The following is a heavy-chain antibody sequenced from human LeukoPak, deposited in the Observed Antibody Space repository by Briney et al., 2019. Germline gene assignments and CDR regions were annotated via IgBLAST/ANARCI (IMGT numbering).Heavy chain of an antibody. J-gene: IGHJ4*02. Sequence: GGSLRLSCAASGFTVSSNYMSWVRQAPGKGLEWVSSISSSSSYIYYADSVKGRFTISRDNAKNSLYLQMNSLRAEDTAVYYCARVKVTIFGVVIIPFDYWGQGTLVTVSS. CDR3: ARVKVTIFGVVIIPFDY. D-gene: IGHD3-3*01. CDR1: GFTVSSNY. V-gene: IGHV3-21*01. CDR2: ISSSSSYI.